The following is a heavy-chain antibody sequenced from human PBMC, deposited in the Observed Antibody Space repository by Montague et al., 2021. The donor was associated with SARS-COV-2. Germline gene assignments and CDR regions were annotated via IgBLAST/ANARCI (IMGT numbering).Heavy chain of an antibody. Sequence: PALGKPTQTLTLTCTFSGFSLSTSGMCVSWIRQPPGKALEWLALIDWDDDKYYSTSLKTRLTIPKDTSKNQVVLTMTNMDPVDTATYYCARIPRAGITFCCCYGMDVWGQGTTVTVSS. CDR3: ARIPRAGITFCCCYGMDV. CDR1: GFSLSTSGMC. J-gene: IGHJ6*02. D-gene: IGHD2-15*01. CDR2: IDWDDDK. V-gene: IGHV2-70*01.